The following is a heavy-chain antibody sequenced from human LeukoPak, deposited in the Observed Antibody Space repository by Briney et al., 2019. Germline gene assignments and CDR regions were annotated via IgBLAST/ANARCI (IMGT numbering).Heavy chain of an antibody. CDR2: IIPIFGTA. Sequence: GASVKVSCKASGGTFSSYAISWVRQAPGQGLEWMGRIIPIFGTANYAQKFQGRVTITTDESASTAYMELSSLRSEDTAVYYCARSGYYLNDLDYWGQGTLVTVSS. D-gene: IGHD3-22*01. V-gene: IGHV1-69*05. J-gene: IGHJ4*02. CDR1: GGTFSSYA. CDR3: ARSGYYLNDLDY.